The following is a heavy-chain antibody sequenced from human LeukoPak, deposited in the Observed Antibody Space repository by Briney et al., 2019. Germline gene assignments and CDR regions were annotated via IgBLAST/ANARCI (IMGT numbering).Heavy chain of an antibody. CDR2: IKSQTDGGTT. J-gene: IGHJ4*02. Sequence: PGGSLRLSCVASGFPFKNDWMTWVRQTSGKGLEWIGRIKSQTDGGTTDCAAPLKGRFTISRDDSKNTLYLQMNSLETEDTGVYYCTIDYDYAWGSFRLAYWGQGALVTVSS. CDR3: TIDYDYAWGSFRLAY. D-gene: IGHD3-16*02. V-gene: IGHV3-15*01. CDR1: GFPFKNDW.